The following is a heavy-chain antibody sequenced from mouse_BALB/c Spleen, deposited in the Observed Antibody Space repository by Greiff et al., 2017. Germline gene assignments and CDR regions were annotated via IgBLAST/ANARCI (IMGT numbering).Heavy chain of an antibody. CDR2: IYPGNSDT. Sequence: VQLQQSGTVLARPGASVKMSCKASGYTFTSYWMHWVQQRPGQGLEWIGAIYPGNSDTSYNQKFKGKAKLTAVTSTSTAYMELSSLTNEDSAVYYCTRITTMITTWFAYWGQGTLVTVSA. D-gene: IGHD2-4*01. CDR1: GYTFTSYW. CDR3: TRITTMITTWFAY. J-gene: IGHJ3*01. V-gene: IGHV1-5*01.